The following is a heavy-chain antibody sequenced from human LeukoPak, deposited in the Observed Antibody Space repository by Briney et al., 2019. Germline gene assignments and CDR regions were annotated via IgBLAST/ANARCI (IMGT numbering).Heavy chain of an antibody. Sequence: SETLSLTCTVSGASMSSYYWSWIRQPPGKGLEWIGYIDYSGSTNYNPSLKSRVTISVDTSKNQFSLKLSSVTAADTAVYYCARHYYSDPFDYWGQGTLVAVSS. CDR1: GASMSSYY. D-gene: IGHD4-17*01. CDR2: IDYSGST. CDR3: ARHYYSDPFDY. J-gene: IGHJ4*02. V-gene: IGHV4-59*01.